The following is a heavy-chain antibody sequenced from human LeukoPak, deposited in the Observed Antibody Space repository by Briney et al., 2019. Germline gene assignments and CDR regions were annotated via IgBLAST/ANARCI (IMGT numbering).Heavy chain of an antibody. CDR1: GGSFSGYY. CDR2: INHSGST. CDR3: ARDGVLRFLSADRHYYYMDV. V-gene: IGHV4-34*01. J-gene: IGHJ6*03. Sequence: SETLSLTCAVYGGSFSGYYWSWIRQPPGKGLEWIGEINHSGSTNYNPSLKSRVTISVDTSKNQFSLKLSSVTAADTAVYYCARDGVLRFLSADRHYYYMDVWGRGTTVTVSS. D-gene: IGHD3-3*01.